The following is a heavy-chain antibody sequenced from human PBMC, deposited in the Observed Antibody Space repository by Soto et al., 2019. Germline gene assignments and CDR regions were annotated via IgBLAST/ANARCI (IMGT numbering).Heavy chain of an antibody. D-gene: IGHD3-16*01. V-gene: IGHV3-23*01. CDR1: GFTFDTYA. J-gene: IGHJ6*03. CDR2: ISGSGRTT. Sequence: EVQLLESGGGLVQPGGSLRLSCAASGFTFDTYAMNWLRQAPGRGLECVSFISGSGRTTYYADSVKGRFTVSRDNSKNTMYLQMNSLRAEDTALYYCAKFRGPSYSYYYMDVWGKGTTVTVSS. CDR3: AKFRGPSYSYYYMDV.